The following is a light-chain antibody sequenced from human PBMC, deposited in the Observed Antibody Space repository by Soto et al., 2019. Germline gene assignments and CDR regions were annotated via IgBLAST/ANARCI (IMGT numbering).Light chain of an antibody. Sequence: DIQITQSPSILSASVGDSVTITCRSSQSVSRWLAWYQQKPGKAPKLLIYDASSLNSGVPSRFSGSQSGTEFTLTITSLLPDDFATYFCQQYSSYSLPTLGGGTKVDIK. CDR2: DAS. CDR1: QSVSRW. J-gene: IGKJ4*01. CDR3: QQYSSYSLPT. V-gene: IGKV1-5*01.